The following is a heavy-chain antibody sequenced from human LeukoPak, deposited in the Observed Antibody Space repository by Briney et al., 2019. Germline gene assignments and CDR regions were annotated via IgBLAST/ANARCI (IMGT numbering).Heavy chain of an antibody. CDR1: GFTFSSYG. V-gene: IGHV3-23*01. Sequence: GGSLRLSCAASGFTFSSYGTSWVRQAPGKGLEWVSAISGSGGSTYYADSVKGRFTISRDNSKNTLYLQMNSLRAEDTAVYYCAKDLGQYYYDSSGSDIWGQGTMVTVSS. CDR2: ISGSGGST. CDR3: AKDLGQYYYDSSGSDI. D-gene: IGHD3-22*01. J-gene: IGHJ3*02.